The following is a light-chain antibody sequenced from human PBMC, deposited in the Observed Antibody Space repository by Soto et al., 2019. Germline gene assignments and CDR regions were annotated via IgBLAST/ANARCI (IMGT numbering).Light chain of an antibody. V-gene: IGKV3-15*01. CDR1: QSVNSN. CDR3: QQDGNWPPWT. Sequence: EIVMTQSPATLSVSPGERATLSCRASQSVNSNLAWYQQIPCQAPRLLIYGASTRATAIPDRFSGSGSGTEVTLTSSRLQSEDFAVYYCQQDGNWPPWTFGQGTKVYIK. J-gene: IGKJ1*01. CDR2: GAS.